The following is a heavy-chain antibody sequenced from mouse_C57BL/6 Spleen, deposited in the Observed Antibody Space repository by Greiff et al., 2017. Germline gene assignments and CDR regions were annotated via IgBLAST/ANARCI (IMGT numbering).Heavy chain of an antibody. CDR1: GFTFSNYW. CDR3: TADSSGYEAMDY. V-gene: IGHV6-3*01. D-gene: IGHD3-2*02. J-gene: IGHJ4*01. Sequence: EVMLVESGGGLVQPGGSMKLSCVASGFTFSNYWMNWVRQSPEKGLEWVAQIRLKSDNYATHYAESVKGRFTISRDDSKSSVYLQMNNLRAEDTGIYYCTADSSGYEAMDYWGQGTSVTVSS. CDR2: IRLKSDNYAT.